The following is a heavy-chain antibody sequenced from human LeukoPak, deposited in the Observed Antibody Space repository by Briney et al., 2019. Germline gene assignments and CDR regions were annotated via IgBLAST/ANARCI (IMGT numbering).Heavy chain of an antibody. Sequence: GGSLRLSCAASGFTVSSNYMTWVRQAPGKGLEWVSIIHSGGSTYYADSVKGRFTISRDNSKNTLYIQMNSLRAEDTAVYYCASSERDLGYCSGGSCYHGYFQHWGQGTLVTVSS. CDR3: ASSERDLGYCSGGSCYHGYFQH. CDR1: GFTVSSNY. D-gene: IGHD2-15*01. J-gene: IGHJ1*01. V-gene: IGHV3-66*01. CDR2: IHSGGST.